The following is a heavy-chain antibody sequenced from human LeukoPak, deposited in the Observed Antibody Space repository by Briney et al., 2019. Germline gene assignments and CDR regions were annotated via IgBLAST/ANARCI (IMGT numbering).Heavy chain of an antibody. CDR3: ASVGWNGGYNWFDP. V-gene: IGHV4-30-2*01. CDR2: IYHGGST. Sequence: SETLSLTCAVSGGSVSSGGYSWSWIRQPPAKGLEWIGYIYHGGSTYYNPSLKSRVTISVDRSKNQFSLKLSSVTAADTAVYYCASVGWNGGYNWFDPWGQGTLVTVSS. CDR1: GGSVSSGGYS. D-gene: IGHD1-1*01. J-gene: IGHJ5*02.